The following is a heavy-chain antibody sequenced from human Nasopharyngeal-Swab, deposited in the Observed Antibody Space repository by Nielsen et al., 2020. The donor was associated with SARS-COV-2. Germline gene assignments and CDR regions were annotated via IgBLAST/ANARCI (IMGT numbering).Heavy chain of an antibody. V-gene: IGHV3-43*02. CDR3: ARDTKGSSGWPYYYYYYMDV. J-gene: IGHJ6*03. D-gene: IGHD6-19*01. CDR2: ISGDGGST. Sequence: VRQAPGKGLEWVSLISGDGGSTYYADSVKGRFTISRDNAKNSLYLQMNSLRAEDTAVYYCARDTKGSSGWPYYYYYYMDVWGKGTTVTVSS.